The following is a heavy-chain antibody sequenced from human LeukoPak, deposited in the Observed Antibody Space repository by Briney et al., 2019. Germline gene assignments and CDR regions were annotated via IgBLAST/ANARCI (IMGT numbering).Heavy chain of an antibody. J-gene: IGHJ4*02. CDR1: GGSISSYY. CDR3: ARLSSGYYYTVDY. CDR2: IYYSGST. V-gene: IGHV4-59*08. Sequence: SETLFLTCTVSGGSISSYYWSWIRQPPGKGLEWIGYIYYSGSTNYNPSLKSRVTISVDTSKNQFSLKLSSVTAADTAVYYCARLSSGYYYTVDYWGQGTLVTVSS. D-gene: IGHD3-22*01.